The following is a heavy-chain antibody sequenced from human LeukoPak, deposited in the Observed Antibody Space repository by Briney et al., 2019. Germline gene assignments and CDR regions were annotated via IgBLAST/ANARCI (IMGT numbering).Heavy chain of an antibody. Sequence: SETLSLTCAVYGGSFSGYYWSWIRQPPGKGLEWIGEINHSGSTNYNPSLKSRVTISVDTSKNQFSLKLSSVTAADTAVYYCAIPGHYWGQGTLVTVSS. V-gene: IGHV4-34*01. CDR2: INHSGST. D-gene: IGHD3-10*01. CDR3: AIPGHY. CDR1: GGSFSGYY. J-gene: IGHJ4*02.